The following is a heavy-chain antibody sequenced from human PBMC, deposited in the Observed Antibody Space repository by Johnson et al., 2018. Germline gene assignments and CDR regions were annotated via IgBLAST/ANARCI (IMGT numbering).Heavy chain of an antibody. CDR2: ISYDGSNK. Sequence: QVQLVESGGGVVQPGRSLRLSCAASGFTFSSYGMHWVRPAPGKGLEWVAVISYDGSNKYDADSVKGRFNISRDNSKNTLYLQMNSLRAEDTAVYYWARSRLRQQQGGGAISTAFDIWGQGTMVTVSS. J-gene: IGHJ3*02. V-gene: IGHV3-30*03. D-gene: IGHD3-16*02. CDR3: ARSRLRQQQGGGAISTAFDI. CDR1: GFTFSSYG.